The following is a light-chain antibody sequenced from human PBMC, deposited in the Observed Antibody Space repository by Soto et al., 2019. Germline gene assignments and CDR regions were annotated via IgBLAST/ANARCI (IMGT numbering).Light chain of an antibody. V-gene: IGLV2-8*01. Sequence: QSALTQPPSASGSPGQSVTISCTGTSSDVGGYDYVSWYQQHAGKAPKLMIYEVTKRPLGVPDRFSGSKSGNTASLTVSGLQAEDEADYYCSSYAASNNFVFGTGTKLTVL. CDR1: SSDVGGYDY. J-gene: IGLJ1*01. CDR2: EVT. CDR3: SSYAASNNFV.